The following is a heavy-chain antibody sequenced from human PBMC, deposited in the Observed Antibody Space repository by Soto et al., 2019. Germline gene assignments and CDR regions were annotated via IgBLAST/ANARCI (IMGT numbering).Heavy chain of an antibody. CDR1: GFTFSSYL. D-gene: IGHD3-22*01. CDR2: ITSDGRYV. CDR3: ARVPNFYYSSCYAGGFGY. J-gene: IGHJ4*02. V-gene: IGHV3-74*01. Sequence: EVQLVESGGGLVQPGGSLRLSCAASGFTFSSYLMHWVRQAPGKGLVWVSRITSDGRYVSYADFVKGRFTISRDNGMNKLYRQLDSLRVEDTAIYYCARVPNFYYSSCYAGGFGYWGQGTLVTVSS.